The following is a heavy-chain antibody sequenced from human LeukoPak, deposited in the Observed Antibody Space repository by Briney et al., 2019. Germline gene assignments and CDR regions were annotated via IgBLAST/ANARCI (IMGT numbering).Heavy chain of an antibody. D-gene: IGHD3-3*01. V-gene: IGHV3-33*01. Sequence: GGSLRLSCAASGFTFSGYGMHWVRQAPGKGLEWVAVIWYDGSNKYYADSVKGRFTISRDNSKNTLYLQMNSLRAEDTAVYYCARVPYYDFWSGLKHYGMDVWGQGTTVTVSS. CDR2: IWYDGSNK. CDR3: ARVPYYDFWSGLKHYGMDV. J-gene: IGHJ6*02. CDR1: GFTFSGYG.